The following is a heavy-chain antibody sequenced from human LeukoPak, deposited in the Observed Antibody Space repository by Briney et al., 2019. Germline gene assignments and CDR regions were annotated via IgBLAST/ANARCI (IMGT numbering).Heavy chain of an antibody. CDR2: VYINGQT. CDR1: GGSVSGYS. D-gene: IGHD1-26*01. CDR3: ARELRVGSYYPFDY. Sequence: SETLSLTCSVSGGSVSGYSWSWIRQAAGQGLQWLGRVYINGQTNYDPSLESRVTMSVDTSKNQFSLKLRSVTAADTAVYYCARELRVGSYYPFDYWGQGTLVIVSS. J-gene: IGHJ4*02. V-gene: IGHV4-4*07.